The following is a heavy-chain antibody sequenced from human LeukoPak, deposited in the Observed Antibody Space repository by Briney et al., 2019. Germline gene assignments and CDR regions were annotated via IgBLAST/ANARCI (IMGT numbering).Heavy chain of an antibody. CDR1: GGSISSYY. CDR2: IYSSGSA. V-gene: IGHV4-59*01. Sequence: SETLSLTCTVSGGSISSYYWSWIRQPPGKGLEWIGYIYSSGSANYNPSLKSRVTISVDTSRNQFSLKLSSVTAADTAMYYCARMFQYYYMDVWGKGTTVTVSS. J-gene: IGHJ6*03. D-gene: IGHD3-10*02. CDR3: ARMFQYYYMDV.